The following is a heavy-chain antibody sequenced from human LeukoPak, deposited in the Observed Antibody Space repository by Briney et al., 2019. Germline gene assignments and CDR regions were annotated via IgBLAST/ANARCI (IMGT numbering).Heavy chain of an antibody. CDR3: ARGPSSYYYGMDG. V-gene: IGHV4-59*01. CDR2: IHYSGST. D-gene: IGHD6-6*01. Sequence: PSETLSLTCTVSGGSISSYYWSWIRQPPGKGLEWIGYIHYSGSTNYNPSLKSRVTISVDTSKNQFSLKLSSVTAADTAVYFCARGPSSYYYGMDGWGQGTTVTVSS. J-gene: IGHJ6*02. CDR1: GGSISSYY.